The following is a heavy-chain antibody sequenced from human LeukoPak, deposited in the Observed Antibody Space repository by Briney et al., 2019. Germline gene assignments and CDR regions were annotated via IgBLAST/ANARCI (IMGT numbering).Heavy chain of an antibody. V-gene: IGHV3-23*01. D-gene: IGHD6-19*01. Sequence: PGGSLRLSCAASGFTFSSYAMSWVRQAPGKGLEWVSAISGSGGSTYYADSVKGRFTISRDNSKNTLYLQMNSLRVEDTAVYYCARGGWYLYDALDIWGQGTLVTVSS. CDR2: ISGSGGST. CDR1: GFTFSSYA. CDR3: ARGGWYLYDALDI. J-gene: IGHJ3*02.